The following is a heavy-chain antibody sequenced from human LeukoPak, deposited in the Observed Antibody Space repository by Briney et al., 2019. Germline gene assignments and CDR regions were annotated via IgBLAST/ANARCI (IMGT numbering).Heavy chain of an antibody. CDR3: ARDRPHYDILTGYYPQQRYYGTDV. J-gene: IGHJ6*04. CDR2: ISSSGSTI. V-gene: IGHV3-48*04. CDR1: GFTLRNAW. Sequence: GGSLRLSCAASGFTLRNAWMNWVRQAPGKGLEWVSYISSSGSTIYYADSVKGRFTISRDNAKNSLYLQMNSLRAEDTAVYYCARDRPHYDILTGYYPQQRYYGTDVWGKGTTVTVSS. D-gene: IGHD3-9*01.